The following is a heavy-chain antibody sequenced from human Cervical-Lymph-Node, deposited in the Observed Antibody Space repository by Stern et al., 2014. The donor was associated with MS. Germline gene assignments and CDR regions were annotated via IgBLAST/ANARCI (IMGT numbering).Heavy chain of an antibody. Sequence: VQLVESGAAVKKPGASVNVSCKASGYSFTSYYIHWGRQAPGPGLEWMVIINPSGGSTSYAQKFQGRVTMTRDTSTSTVYMDLSSLRSEDTAMYYCAREVAGHRLGMMDVWGQGTTVTVSS. V-gene: IGHV1-46*01. CDR3: AREVAGHRLGMMDV. J-gene: IGHJ6*02. CDR1: GYSFTSYY. D-gene: IGHD6-19*01. CDR2: INPSGGST.